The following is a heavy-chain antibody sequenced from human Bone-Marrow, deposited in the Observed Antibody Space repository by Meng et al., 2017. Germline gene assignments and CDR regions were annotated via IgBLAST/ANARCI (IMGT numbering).Heavy chain of an antibody. CDR2: INHSGST. J-gene: IGHJ1*01. V-gene: IGHV4-34*01. Sequence: QVHLQQWGAGLLKPSETLSLTCAVYGGSFSGYYWSWIRQPPGKGLEWIGEINHSGSTNYNPSLKSRVTISVDTSKNQFSLKLSSVTAADTAVYYCARGTRPLLFQHWGQGTLVTVSS. CDR3: ARGTRPLLFQH. D-gene: IGHD1-1*01. CDR1: GGSFSGYY.